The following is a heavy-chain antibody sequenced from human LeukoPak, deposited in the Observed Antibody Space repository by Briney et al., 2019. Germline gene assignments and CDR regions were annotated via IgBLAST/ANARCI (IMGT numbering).Heavy chain of an antibody. D-gene: IGHD1-26*01. CDR1: GFTFSNYN. CDR3: ARDPYSGNYGNDYYYYMDV. CDR2: ITRSGTYI. J-gene: IGHJ6*03. V-gene: IGHV3-21*01. Sequence: GGSLRLSCEASGFTFSNYNMNWVRQAPGKAMERVSSITRSGTYIFYADSVKGRFTISRDNAKNSLYLQMDSLGPEDTAVYYCARDPYSGNYGNDYYYYMDVWGKGTTVTISS.